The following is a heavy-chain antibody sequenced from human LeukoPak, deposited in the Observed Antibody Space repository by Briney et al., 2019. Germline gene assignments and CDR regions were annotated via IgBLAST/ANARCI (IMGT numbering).Heavy chain of an antibody. Sequence: ASVKVSCKASGYTFTSYDTNWVRQATGQGLEWMGWMNPNSGNTGYAQKFQGRVTMTRNTPISTAYMELSSLRSEDTAVYYCARIPAKKSGISSGYNSHLDYWGQGTLVTVSS. D-gene: IGHD3-22*01. CDR3: ARIPAKKSGISSGYNSHLDY. V-gene: IGHV1-8*01. J-gene: IGHJ4*02. CDR1: GYTFTSYD. CDR2: MNPNSGNT.